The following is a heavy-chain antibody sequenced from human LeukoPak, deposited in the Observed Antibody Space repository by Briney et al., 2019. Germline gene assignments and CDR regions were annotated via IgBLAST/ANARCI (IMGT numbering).Heavy chain of an antibody. D-gene: IGHD3-22*01. Sequence: GGSLRLSCAASGFTFSSYEMNWVRQAPGKGLEGVSYISSSGSTIYYADSVKGRFTISRDNAKNSLYLQMNSLRAEDTAVYYCARERYDSSGYYYFGYWGQGTLVTVSS. V-gene: IGHV3-48*03. J-gene: IGHJ4*02. CDR1: GFTFSSYE. CDR3: ARERYDSSGYYYFGY. CDR2: ISSSGSTI.